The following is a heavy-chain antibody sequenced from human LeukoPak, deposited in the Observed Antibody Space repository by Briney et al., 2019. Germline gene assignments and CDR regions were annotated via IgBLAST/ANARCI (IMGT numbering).Heavy chain of an antibody. CDR3: AKDPPLYSTEGTHDAFDI. Sequence: GGSLRLSCAASGFTFSSYAMSWVRQAPGKGLEWVSAISGSGGSTYYADSVRGRFTISRDNSKNTLYLQMNSLRTEDTAVDYCAKDPPLYSTEGTHDAFDIWGQGTMVTVSS. D-gene: IGHD4-11*01. CDR1: GFTFSSYA. CDR2: ISGSGGST. V-gene: IGHV3-23*01. J-gene: IGHJ3*02.